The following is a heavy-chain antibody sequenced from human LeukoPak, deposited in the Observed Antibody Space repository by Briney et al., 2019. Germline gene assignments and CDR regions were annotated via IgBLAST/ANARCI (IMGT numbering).Heavy chain of an antibody. D-gene: IGHD1-26*01. J-gene: IGHJ3*02. CDR2: IIPIFGTA. V-gene: IGHV1-69*05. CDR3: ARGGSRTGIEAFDI. CDR1: GGTFSSYA. Sequence: SVKVSCKASGGTFSSYAISWVRQAPGQGLEWMGGIIPIFGTANYAQKFQGRVTITTDESTSTAYMELSRLRSGDTAVYYCARGGSRTGIEAFDIWGQGTMVTVSS.